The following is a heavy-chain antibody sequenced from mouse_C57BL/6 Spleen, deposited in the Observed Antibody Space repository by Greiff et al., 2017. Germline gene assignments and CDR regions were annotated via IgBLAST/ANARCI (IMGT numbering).Heavy chain of an antibody. CDR1: GFTFSSYG. J-gene: IGHJ3*01. Sequence: EVMLVESGGDLVKPGGSLKLSCAASGFTFSSYGMSWVRQTPDKRLEWVATISSGGSYTYYPDSVKGRFTISRDNAKNTLYLQMSSLKSEDTAMYYCARPPGTTVVATRAWFAYWGQGTLVTVSA. CDR2: ISSGGSYT. CDR3: ARPPGTTVVATRAWFAY. D-gene: IGHD1-1*01. V-gene: IGHV5-6*01.